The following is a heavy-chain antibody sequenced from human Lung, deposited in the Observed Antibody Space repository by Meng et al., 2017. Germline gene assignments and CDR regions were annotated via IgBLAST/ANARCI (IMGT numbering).Heavy chain of an antibody. V-gene: IGHV4-61*08. CDR2: VYSSGST. Sequence: QVRVQASGQEIAWPSEILSLTSSVSCVSVSGGGYCWRCIRQPPGKELEWIGSVYSSGSTNYNPSLNTRVTISPATSNNQFFLKLNSVTAADTAVYYCARGGTVVNLGYWGQGTLVTVSS. D-gene: IGHD4-17*01. CDR3: ARGGTVVNLGY. J-gene: IGHJ4*02. CDR1: CVSVSGGGYC.